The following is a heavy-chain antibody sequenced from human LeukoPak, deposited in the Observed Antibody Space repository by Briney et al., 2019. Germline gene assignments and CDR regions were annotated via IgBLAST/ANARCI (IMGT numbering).Heavy chain of an antibody. Sequence: SETLSLTCTVSGGSISSSSSYWGWIRQPPGKGLEWIGHIFHSGRTSYNPSLKSRVTISVDTSKNQFSLKLSSVTAADTAVYYCARLPVASPYYYYYYYMDVWGKGTTVTISS. D-gene: IGHD4-23*01. CDR1: GGSISSSSSY. CDR3: ARLPVASPYYYYYYYMDV. CDR2: IFHSGRT. J-gene: IGHJ6*03. V-gene: IGHV4-39*07.